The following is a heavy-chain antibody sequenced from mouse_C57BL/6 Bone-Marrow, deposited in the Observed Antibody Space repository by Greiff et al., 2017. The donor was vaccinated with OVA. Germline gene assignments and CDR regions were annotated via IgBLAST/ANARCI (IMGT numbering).Heavy chain of an antibody. CDR3: ARHEAGDSSGSAWFAY. V-gene: IGHV1-62-2*01. CDR2: FYPGSGSI. J-gene: IGHJ3*01. CDR1: GYTFTEYT. D-gene: IGHD3-2*02. Sequence: QVQLQQSGAELVKPGASVKLSCKASGYTFTEYTIHWVKQRSGQGLEWIGWFYPGSGSIKYNEKFKDKATLTADKSSSTVYMELSRLTSEDSAVYYCARHEAGDSSGSAWFAYWGQGTLVTVSA.